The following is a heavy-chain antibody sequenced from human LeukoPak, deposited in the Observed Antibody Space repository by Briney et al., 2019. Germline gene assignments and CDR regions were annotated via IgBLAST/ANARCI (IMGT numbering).Heavy chain of an antibody. CDR2: ISPDSSYI. V-gene: IGHV3-21*01. D-gene: IGHD1-7*01. J-gene: IGHJ5*02. CDR3: TSGSTVSREGFDP. Sequence: GGSLRLSCGAFGFSLTNDAMDWVRHPPGKGLEWVSSISPDSSYIYYADSVRGRFTISRDTAKNSLYLQMNSLRAEDTAFYYCTSGSTVSREGFDPWGQGTLVTVSS. CDR1: GFSLTNDA.